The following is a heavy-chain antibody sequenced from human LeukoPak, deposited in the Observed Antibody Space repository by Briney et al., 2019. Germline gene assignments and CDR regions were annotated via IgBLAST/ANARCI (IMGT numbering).Heavy chain of an antibody. J-gene: IGHJ4*02. CDR3: ARLIAVAGTITFDY. D-gene: IGHD6-19*01. Sequence: SETPSLTCTVSGGSISSSSYYWGWIRQPPGKGLEWIGSIYYSGSTYYNPSLKSRVTISVDTSKNQFSLKLSSVTAADTAVYYCARLIAVAGTITFDYWGQGTLVTVSS. CDR1: GGSISSSSYY. CDR2: IYYSGST. V-gene: IGHV4-39*01.